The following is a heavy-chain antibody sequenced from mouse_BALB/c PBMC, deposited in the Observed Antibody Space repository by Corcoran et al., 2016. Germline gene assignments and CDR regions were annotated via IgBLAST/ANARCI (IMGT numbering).Heavy chain of an antibody. V-gene: IGHV1S29*02. J-gene: IGHJ1*03. CDR2: IYPYSGGT. CDR1: GYTFTDYN. CDR3: AKSLSWYFDV. Sequence: EVQLQQSGPELVKPGASVKISCKASGYTFTDYNMHWVKQSHGKSLEWIGYIYPYSGGTGYNQKFKSKATLTVDNSSTTAYMELRSLTSEDSAFYYCAKSLSWYFDVWGTGTTVTVSS.